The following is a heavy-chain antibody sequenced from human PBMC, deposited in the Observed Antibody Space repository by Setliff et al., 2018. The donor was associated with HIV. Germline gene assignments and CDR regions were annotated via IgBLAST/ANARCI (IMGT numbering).Heavy chain of an antibody. J-gene: IGHJ4*02. D-gene: IGHD1-1*01. Sequence: PSETLSLTCSVSGDSISSGSYFWGWIRQTPGKGLEWIGNIYYTGFAYYNPSLESRVTISLDTSKTHFFLNLTSVTDADTAAYFCTRDGRCDPAMATTRIDYWGQGKLVTVSS. CDR2: IYYTGFA. CDR3: TRDGRCDPAMATTRIDY. CDR1: GDSISSGSYF. V-gene: IGHV4-39*02.